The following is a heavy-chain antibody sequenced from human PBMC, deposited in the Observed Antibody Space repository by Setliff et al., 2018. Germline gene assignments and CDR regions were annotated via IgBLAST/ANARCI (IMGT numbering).Heavy chain of an antibody. CDR1: GGSISSGGHY. J-gene: IGHJ4*02. CDR2: IYYSGSTS. D-gene: IGHD6-19*01. Sequence: PSETLSLTCTVSGGSISSGGHYWSWIRQHPGKGLEWIGYIYYSGSTSYYNPSLKSRVTISVDTSKNQFSLKLSSVTAADTAVYYCARGRAGHSGHWGQGTLVTVSS. V-gene: IGHV4-31*03. CDR3: ARGRAGHSGH.